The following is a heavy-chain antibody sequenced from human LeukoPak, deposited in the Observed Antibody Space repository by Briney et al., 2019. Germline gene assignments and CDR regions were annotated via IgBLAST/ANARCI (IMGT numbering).Heavy chain of an antibody. CDR2: INPNSGGT. J-gene: IGHJ4*02. CDR3: ARTRGYYDSSGYPLDY. CDR1: GYTFTGYY. V-gene: IGHV1-2*02. Sequence: GASVKVSCKASGYTFTGYYMHWVRQAPGQGLEWMGWINPNSGGTNYAQKFQGRVTMTRDTSISTAYMELSRLRSDDTAVYYCARTRGYYDSSGYPLDYWGQGTLVTVSS. D-gene: IGHD3-22*01.